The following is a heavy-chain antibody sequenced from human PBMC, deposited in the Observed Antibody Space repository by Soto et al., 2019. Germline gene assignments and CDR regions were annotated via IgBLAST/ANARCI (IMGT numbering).Heavy chain of an antibody. CDR1: GFTFSSYA. V-gene: IGHV3-23*01. CDR2: ISGSGGST. J-gene: IGHJ2*01. Sequence: EVQLLESGGGLVQPGGSLRLSCAASGFTFSSYAMNWVRQAPGKGLEWVSVISGSGGSTYYADAVKGRFTTSRDNAKNTLSLQMNSLRAEDPAVYYCAKRTVGWYFGLWGRGTLVTVSS. D-gene: IGHD1-26*01. CDR3: AKRTVGWYFGL.